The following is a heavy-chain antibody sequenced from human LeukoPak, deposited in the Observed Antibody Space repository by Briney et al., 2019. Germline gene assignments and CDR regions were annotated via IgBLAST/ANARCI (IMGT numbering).Heavy chain of an antibody. CDR1: GYSFTTYW. Sequence: GESLKISCKGSGYSFTTYWIGWVRQMPGKGLEWIGIIYPGDSDTRYSPFFQGQVTISADKSISTAYLQWSSLEASDTAMYYCARRIMHSSGWDSWGQGTLVTVSS. V-gene: IGHV5-51*01. CDR2: IYPGDSDT. CDR3: ARRIMHSSGWDS. D-gene: IGHD6-19*01. J-gene: IGHJ4*02.